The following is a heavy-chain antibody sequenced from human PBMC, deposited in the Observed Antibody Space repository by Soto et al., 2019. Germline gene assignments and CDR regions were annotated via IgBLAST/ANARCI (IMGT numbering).Heavy chain of an antibody. D-gene: IGHD3-10*01. V-gene: IGHV4-59*01. Sequence: SETLSLTCTVSGGSISSYYWSWIRQPSGKGLEWIGYIYYSGSTNYNPSLKSRVTISVDTSKNQFSLKLSSVTAADTAVYYCARETQWFGEYYYYYMDVWGKGTTVTVSS. CDR3: ARETQWFGEYYYYYMDV. CDR1: GGSISSYY. J-gene: IGHJ6*03. CDR2: IYYSGST.